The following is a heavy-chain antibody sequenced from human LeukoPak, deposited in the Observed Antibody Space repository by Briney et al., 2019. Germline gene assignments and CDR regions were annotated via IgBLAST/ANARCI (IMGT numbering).Heavy chain of an antibody. V-gene: IGHV3-21*01. CDR3: AKGGGYEAQYYYYYLDV. D-gene: IGHD5-12*01. CDR2: ISGSSIYI. Sequence: PGGSLRLSCATSGFTFSAYSMNWVRQAPGKGLEWVSSISGSSIYINYADSVKGRFTVSRDNSKNTLYLQMKSLRAEDTAVYYCAKGGGYEAQYYYYYLDVWGKGTTVTISS. CDR1: GFTFSAYS. J-gene: IGHJ6*03.